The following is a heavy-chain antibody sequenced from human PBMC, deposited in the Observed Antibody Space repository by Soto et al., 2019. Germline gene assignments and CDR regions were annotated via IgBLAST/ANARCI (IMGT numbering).Heavy chain of an antibody. CDR1: GFTFSSYA. D-gene: IGHD3-3*01. CDR2: ISGSGGST. V-gene: IGHV3-23*01. Sequence: PGGSLRLSCAASGFTFSSYAMSWVRQAPGKGLEWVSAISGSGGSTYYADSVKGRFTISRDNSKNTLYLQMNSLRAEDTAVYYCAKGLVLRFLEWLPRTKTYYFDYWGQGTLVTVSS. CDR3: AKGLVLRFLEWLPRTKTYYFDY. J-gene: IGHJ4*02.